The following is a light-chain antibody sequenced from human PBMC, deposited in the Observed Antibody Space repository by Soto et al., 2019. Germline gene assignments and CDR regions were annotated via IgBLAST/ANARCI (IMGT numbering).Light chain of an antibody. V-gene: IGKV1-27*01. CDR1: QDISNY. J-gene: IGKJ5*01. Sequence: DIQMTQSPSSLSAPVGDRVTITCRASQDISNYLAWYQQKPGEVPKLLIYGAYTLQSEVPSRFSGGGSGTDFTLTISSLQPEDVATYYCQKYNNAPFTFGQGTRLGIK. CDR2: GAY. CDR3: QKYNNAPFT.